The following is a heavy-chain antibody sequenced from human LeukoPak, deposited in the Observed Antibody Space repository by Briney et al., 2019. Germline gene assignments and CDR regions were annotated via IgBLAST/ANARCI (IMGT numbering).Heavy chain of an antibody. CDR3: AKDYRNGAQYYYYGMDV. V-gene: IGHV3-30*18. J-gene: IGHJ6*02. CDR1: GFTVSSNY. CDR2: ISYDGSNK. Sequence: GGSLRLSCAASGFTVSSNYMSWVRQAPGKGLEWVAVISYDGSNKYYADSVKGRFTISRDNSKNTLYLQMNSLRAGDTAVYYCAKDYRNGAQYYYYGMDVWGQGTTVTVSS. D-gene: IGHD1-14*01.